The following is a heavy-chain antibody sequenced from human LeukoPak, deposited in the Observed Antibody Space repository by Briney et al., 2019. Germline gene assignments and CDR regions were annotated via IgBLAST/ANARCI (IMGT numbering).Heavy chain of an antibody. CDR3: ARIGTRRQKTNFDY. V-gene: IGHV1-2*02. CDR2: INPNSGGT. J-gene: IGHJ4*02. D-gene: IGHD1-26*01. Sequence: GASVKVSCKASGYTFTGYYMHWVRQAPGQGLEWMGWINPNSGGTNYAQKFQGRVTMTRDTSISTAYMELSRLRSDDTAVYYCARIGTRRQKTNFDYWGQGTLVTVSS. CDR1: GYTFTGYY.